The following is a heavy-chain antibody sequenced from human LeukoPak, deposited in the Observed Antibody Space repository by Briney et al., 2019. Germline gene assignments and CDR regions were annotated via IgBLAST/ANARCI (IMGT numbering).Heavy chain of an antibody. Sequence: ASVKVSCKASGYTFTSYDINWVRQATGQGLEWMGWMNPNSGNTGYAQKFQGRVTMTRNTSISTAYMELSSLRSDDTAVYYCARDLAAGIETDYWGQGTLVTVSS. J-gene: IGHJ4*02. CDR3: ARDLAAGIETDY. D-gene: IGHD6-19*01. CDR1: GYTFTSYD. CDR2: MNPNSGNT. V-gene: IGHV1-8*01.